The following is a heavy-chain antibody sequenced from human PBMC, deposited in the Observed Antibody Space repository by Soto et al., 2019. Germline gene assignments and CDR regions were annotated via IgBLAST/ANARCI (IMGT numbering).Heavy chain of an antibody. CDR1: GYDFIGHG. J-gene: IGHJ5*01. CDR3: ARDQWLKVPAVVGDKFDS. D-gene: IGHD6-19*01. CDR2: INSYNGDT. Sequence: QVQLVQSGGEEKKPGASVKVSCKASGYDFIGHGISWVRQARGQGLEWMGWINSYNGDTKYARKYQDRITLTKDKSTRTVYMELTSLRSDDTAVYYCARDQWLKVPAVVGDKFDSWGQGTLVTVFS. V-gene: IGHV1-18*04.